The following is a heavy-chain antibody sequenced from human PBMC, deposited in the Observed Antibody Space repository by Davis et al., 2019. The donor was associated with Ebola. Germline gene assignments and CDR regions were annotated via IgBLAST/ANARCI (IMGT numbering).Heavy chain of an antibody. CDR2: TYYRSKWFV. CDR3: ARDPPYDQGYDY. CDR1: ADSVSSNSAA. V-gene: IGHV6-1*01. Sequence: SQTLSLTCAISADSVSSNSAAWNCIRQSPSRGLEWLGRTYYRSKWFVDYAVSVKSRITINPDTSKNQFSLQLTSVTPEDTAVYYCARDPPYDQGYDYWGQGTLVTVSS. J-gene: IGHJ4*02. D-gene: IGHD3-22*01.